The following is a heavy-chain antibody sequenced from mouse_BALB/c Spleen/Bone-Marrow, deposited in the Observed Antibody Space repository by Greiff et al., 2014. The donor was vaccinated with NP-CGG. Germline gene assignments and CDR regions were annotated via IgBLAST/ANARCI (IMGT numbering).Heavy chain of an antibody. CDR2: IYPGDGDT. CDR3: ARGGYDFEWFTY. D-gene: IGHD2-4*01. Sequence: VQLQQSGAELVRPGSSVKISCKASGYAFSSYWMNWVKQRPGQGLEWIGQIYPGDGDTNYNGKFRGKATLTADKSSSTAYMQLRGQTLGDPAVLFLARGGYDFEWFTYRGQGTLVTVSA. V-gene: IGHV1-80*01. J-gene: IGHJ3*01. CDR1: GYAFSSYW.